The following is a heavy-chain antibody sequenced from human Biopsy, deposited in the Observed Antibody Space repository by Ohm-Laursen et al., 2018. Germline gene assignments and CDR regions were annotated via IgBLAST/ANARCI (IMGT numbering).Heavy chain of an antibody. J-gene: IGHJ3*01. CDR1: GGDINNYY. CDR3: ACVVLGPTNDAFDL. D-gene: IGHD3-22*01. Sequence: PSDALSLTCNVSGGDINNYYWSWIRQPAGKGLEWIGRIYPDGSTNYNPSLKSRVTMSVDTSKKQLSLRLRSVTAADTAMYYCACVVLGPTNDAFDLWGQGTMVVVSS. V-gene: IGHV4-4*07. CDR2: IYPDGST.